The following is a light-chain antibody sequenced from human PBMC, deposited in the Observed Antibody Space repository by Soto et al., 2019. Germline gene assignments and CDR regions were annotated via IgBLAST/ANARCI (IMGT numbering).Light chain of an antibody. CDR2: DVS. CDR3: CSYAGSYTLNYV. J-gene: IGLJ1*01. Sequence: QSALTQPRSVSGSPGQSVTISCTGTSSDVGGYNYVSWYQQHPGKAPKLMIYDVSKRPSGVPDRFSGSKSGNTASLTISGLQAEDEADYYCCSYAGSYTLNYVFGPGTKLTVL. CDR1: SSDVGGYNY. V-gene: IGLV2-11*01.